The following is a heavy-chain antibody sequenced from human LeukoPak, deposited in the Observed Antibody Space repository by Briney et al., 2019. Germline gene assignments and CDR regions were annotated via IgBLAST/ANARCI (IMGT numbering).Heavy chain of an antibody. CDR1: GFTFSSYW. J-gene: IGHJ6*02. CDR3: ARLGPRYYYGMDV. D-gene: IGHD3-16*01. V-gene: IGHV3-7*01. CDR2: IKQDGSGK. Sequence: GGSLRLSCAASGFTFSSYWMSWVRQAPGKGLEWVANIKQDGSGKYYVDSVKGRFTISRDNAKDSLYLQMNSLRAEDTAVYYCARLGPRYYYGMDVWGQGTTVTVSS.